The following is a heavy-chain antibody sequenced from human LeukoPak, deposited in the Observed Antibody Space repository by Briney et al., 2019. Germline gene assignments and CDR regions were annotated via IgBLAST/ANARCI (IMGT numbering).Heavy chain of an antibody. Sequence: GRSLRLSCAASGFTFSSYGMHWVRQAPGKGLEWVAVIWYDGSNKYYADSVKGRFTISRDNSKNTLYLQMDNLRVDDTAVYYCARDLSAAYDFWGQGILVTVSS. D-gene: IGHD2-21*01. J-gene: IGHJ4*02. CDR3: ARDLSAAYDF. CDR2: IWYDGSNK. V-gene: IGHV3-33*01. CDR1: GFTFSSYG.